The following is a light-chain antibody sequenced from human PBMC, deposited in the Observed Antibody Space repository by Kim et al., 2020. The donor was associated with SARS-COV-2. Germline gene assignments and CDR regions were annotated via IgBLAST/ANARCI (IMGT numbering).Light chain of an antibody. CDR1: SSNIGAGYD. Sequence: GQRFTISCTGSSSNIGAGYDVHGYQQLPGTAPKLLIYGNSNRPSGVPDRFSGSKSGTSASLAITGLQAEDEADYYCQSYDSSLSALFGGGTQLTVL. CDR2: GNS. V-gene: IGLV1-40*01. CDR3: QSYDSSLSAL. J-gene: IGLJ3*02.